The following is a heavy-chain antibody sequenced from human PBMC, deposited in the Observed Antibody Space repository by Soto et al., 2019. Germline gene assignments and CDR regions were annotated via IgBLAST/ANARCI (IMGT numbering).Heavy chain of an antibody. V-gene: IGHV1-69*01. Sequence: QVQLVQCGAEVKKPGSSVKVSCKASGGTFNNYTISWVRQAPGQGLEWMGGIIPIIGTADYAHKFQGRLVLSADASTGTTFMELSRPRSEDTALYYCARGGVDVVATSAFDYWGQGTLVTVSS. J-gene: IGHJ4*02. CDR1: GGTFNNYT. D-gene: IGHD5-12*01. CDR3: ARGGVDVVATSAFDY. CDR2: IIPIIGTA.